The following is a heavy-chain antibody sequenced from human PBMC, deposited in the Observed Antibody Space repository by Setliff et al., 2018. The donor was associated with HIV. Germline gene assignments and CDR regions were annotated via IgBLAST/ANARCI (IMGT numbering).Heavy chain of an antibody. D-gene: IGHD6-13*01. J-gene: IGHJ4*02. CDR1: GYTFTSCF. Sequence: ASVKVSCKASGYTFTSCFLHWVRQAPGQGLEYMGIINPSDGSADYVEKFQDRVTITRDASTSTVYMEMSSLRSEDTAIYYCAKEYHTAATGTRVANYFDYWGQGTLVTVSS. CDR3: AKEYHTAATGTRVANYFDY. V-gene: IGHV1-46*01. CDR2: INPSDGSA.